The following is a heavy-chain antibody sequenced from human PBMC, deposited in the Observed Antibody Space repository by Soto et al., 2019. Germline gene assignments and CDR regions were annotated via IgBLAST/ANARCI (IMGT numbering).Heavy chain of an antibody. CDR1: NFSVLTSIYY. D-gene: IGHD2-2*01. J-gene: IGHJ4*02. Sequence: LSLTCTVSNFSVLTSIYYWAWIRQPPGKGLEWVGTVYYTGTTYYNPSLQSRVTISIDTSKNQFSLNLNSVTAADTAVYYCARNWNLALVPAAYFGSWGQGTLVTSPQ. CDR3: ARNWNLALVPAAYFGS. V-gene: IGHV4-39*01. CDR2: VYYTGTT.